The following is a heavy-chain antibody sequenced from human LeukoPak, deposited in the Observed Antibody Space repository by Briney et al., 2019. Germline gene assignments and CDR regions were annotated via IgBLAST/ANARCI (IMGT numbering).Heavy chain of an antibody. J-gene: IGHJ4*02. Sequence: VGSLRLSCAASGFTFDDYGMSWVRQAPGKGLEWVSGINWNGGSTGYADSVKGRFTISRDNAKNSLYLQMNSLRAEDTALYYCARDAIRYCSSTSCYAFFDYWGQGTLVTVSS. CDR2: INWNGGST. D-gene: IGHD2-2*01. CDR3: ARDAIRYCSSTSCYAFFDY. V-gene: IGHV3-20*04. CDR1: GFTFDDYG.